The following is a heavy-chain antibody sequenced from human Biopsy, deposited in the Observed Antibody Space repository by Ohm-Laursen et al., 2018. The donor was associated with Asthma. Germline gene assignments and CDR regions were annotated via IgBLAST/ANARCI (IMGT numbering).Heavy chain of an antibody. CDR2: LSSAGNV. V-gene: IGHV4-30-4*01. J-gene: IGHJ4*02. CDR3: ARGGSGGKVYYFDS. CDR1: GDSVSSGDYY. Sequence: SETLSLTCTVSGDSVSSGDYYWTWIRQPPRKGLEWLGYLSSAGNVSYTPSLKLRLTIQMDTSNNKFSLKLTSLSAADTALYYCARGGSGGKVYYFDSWGLGTLVTVSS. D-gene: IGHD2-15*01.